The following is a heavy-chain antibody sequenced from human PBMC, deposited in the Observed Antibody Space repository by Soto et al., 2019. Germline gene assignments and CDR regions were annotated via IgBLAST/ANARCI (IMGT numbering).Heavy chain of an antibody. J-gene: IGHJ6*02. CDR3: AKATKGSLYYYYGMDV. CDR1: GFTFTSYA. V-gene: IGHV3-23*01. Sequence: EVQLLESGGGLVQPGGSLRLSCAASGFTFTSYAMSWVRQAPGKGLEWVSVIGGGGGSTYYADSVKGRFTISRDNSNNTLYLQMNSLRAEDTAMYYCAKATKGSLYYYYGMDVWGQGTTVTVSS. CDR2: IGGGGGST.